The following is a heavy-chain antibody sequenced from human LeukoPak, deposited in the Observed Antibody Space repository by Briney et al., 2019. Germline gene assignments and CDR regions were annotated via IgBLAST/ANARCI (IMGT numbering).Heavy chain of an antibody. V-gene: IGHV3-7*01. Sequence: PGGSLGLTCAASGFGFSSSWMSWVRQTPGKGLEWVADIDPTGGAMVYVDSVKGGFTISRDNAKSSVYLQMSGLRAEDSAAYYCVRDPENGALDIWGQETMVTVSS. J-gene: IGHJ3*02. CDR1: GFGFSSSW. CDR2: IDPTGGAM. D-gene: IGHD1-1*01. CDR3: VRDPENGALDI.